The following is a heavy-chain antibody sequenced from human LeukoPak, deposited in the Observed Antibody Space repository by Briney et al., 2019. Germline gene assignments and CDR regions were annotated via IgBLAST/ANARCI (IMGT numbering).Heavy chain of an antibody. J-gene: IGHJ3*02. CDR1: GFTFSSYA. Sequence: PGGSLRLSCAASGFTFSSYAMSWVRQAPGKGLEWVSAISGSGGSTYYADSVRGRFTISRDNSKNTLYLQMNSLRAEDTAVYYCANTLPSGSLVGSFDIWGQGTMVTVSS. V-gene: IGHV3-23*01. CDR3: ANTLPSGSLVGSFDI. CDR2: ISGSGGST. D-gene: IGHD1-26*01.